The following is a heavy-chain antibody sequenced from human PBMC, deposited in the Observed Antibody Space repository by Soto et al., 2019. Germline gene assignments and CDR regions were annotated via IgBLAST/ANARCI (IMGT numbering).Heavy chain of an antibody. CDR3: TTPRPNYDFRSGYSNYYYYMDV. V-gene: IGHV3-15*01. Sequence: EVQLVESGGGLVKPGGSLRLSCAASGFTFSNAWMSWVRQAPGKGLEWVGGIKSKTDGGTTDFAAPVKGRFTISRDDSNNTRYLQMNSLKTEDAAMYYCTTPRPNYDFRSGYSNYYYYMDVWGKGTTVTVSS. D-gene: IGHD3-3*01. CDR1: GFTFSNAW. CDR2: IKSKTDGGTT. J-gene: IGHJ6*03.